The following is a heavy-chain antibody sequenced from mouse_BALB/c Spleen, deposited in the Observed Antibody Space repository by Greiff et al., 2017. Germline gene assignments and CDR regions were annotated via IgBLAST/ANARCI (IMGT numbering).Heavy chain of an antibody. CDR1: GFTFSSFG. V-gene: IGHV5-17*02. CDR3: AREVGRYDGYWYFDV. D-gene: IGHD2-14*01. CDR2: ISSGSSTI. Sequence: DVKLVESGGGLVQPGGSRKLSCAASGFTFSSFGMHWVRQAPEKGLEWVAYISSGSSTIYYADTVKGRFTISRDNPKNTLFLQMTSLRSEDTAMYYCAREVGRYDGYWYFDVWGAGTTVTVSS. J-gene: IGHJ1*01.